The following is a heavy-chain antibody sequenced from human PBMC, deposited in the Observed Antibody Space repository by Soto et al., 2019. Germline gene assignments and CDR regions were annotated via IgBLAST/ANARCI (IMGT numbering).Heavy chain of an antibody. J-gene: IGHJ5*01. Sequence: SETLSLTCAVSGGSISYYYWSWIRQPAGKGLEWIGRIYTSGSTSYKPSLKSRISMSVDTSKNQFSLKLSSVTAADTAVYYCARGQEMGDNWFDSWGQGTQVTVSS. CDR2: IYTSGST. CDR3: ARGQEMGDNWFDS. D-gene: IGHD3-16*01. V-gene: IGHV4-4*07. CDR1: GGSISYYY.